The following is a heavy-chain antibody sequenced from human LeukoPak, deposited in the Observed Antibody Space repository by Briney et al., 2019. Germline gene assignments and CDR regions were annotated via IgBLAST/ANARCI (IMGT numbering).Heavy chain of an antibody. CDR3: ARDLMSSYYYDGSFNY. D-gene: IGHD3-22*01. CDR2: IGTYTGNT. V-gene: IGHV1-18*01. Sequence: ASVKVSCKTSGYTFSSYGVSWVRQAPGQGLEWVGWIGTYTGNTAFAQKFQGRVTMTTDTSTSTAYMELRSLRSDDTAVYYCARDLMSSYYYDGSFNYWGQGTLVSVSS. J-gene: IGHJ4*02. CDR1: GYTFSSYG.